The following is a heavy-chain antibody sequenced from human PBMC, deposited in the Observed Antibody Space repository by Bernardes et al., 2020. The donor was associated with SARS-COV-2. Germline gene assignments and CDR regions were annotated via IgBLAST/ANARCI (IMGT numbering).Heavy chain of an antibody. CDR2: INGDGNSI. J-gene: IGHJ4*02. D-gene: IGHD1-26*01. Sequence: GSLSLSCAASGFTFSSYWMHWVRPAPGKGLVWVSRINGDGNSISYADSVKGRFTISRDNAKNTLYLQMNSLRAEDTAVYYCARGSGNYWFDYWGQGTLITVSS. CDR3: ARGSGNYWFDY. V-gene: IGHV3-74*01. CDR1: GFTFSSYW.